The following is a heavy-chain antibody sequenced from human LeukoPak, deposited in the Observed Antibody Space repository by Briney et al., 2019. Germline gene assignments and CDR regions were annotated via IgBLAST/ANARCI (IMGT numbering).Heavy chain of an antibody. J-gene: IGHJ4*02. Sequence: GGSLRLSCAASGFTFSNYWMIWVRQAPGKGLEWVGNINQSGSKKRYADSVRGRFTISRENAQTSLYLQMNSLRAEDTAVYYCARGSEVREWGQGTLVTVSS. V-gene: IGHV3-7*05. CDR2: INQSGSKK. CDR3: ARGSEVRE. CDR1: GFTFSNYW. D-gene: IGHD6-25*01.